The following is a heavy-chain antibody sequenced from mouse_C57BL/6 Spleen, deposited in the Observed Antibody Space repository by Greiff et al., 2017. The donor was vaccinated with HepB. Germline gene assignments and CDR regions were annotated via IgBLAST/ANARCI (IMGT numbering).Heavy chain of an antibody. CDR3: ARWLRDYLDY. CDR1: GYTFTSYW. D-gene: IGHD2-2*01. V-gene: IGHV1-50*01. CDR2: IDPSDSYT. J-gene: IGHJ2*01. Sequence: QVQLQQPGAELVKPGASVKLSCKASGYTFTSYWMQWVKQRPGQGLEWIGEIDPSDSYTNYNQKFKGKATLTVDTSSSTAYMQLSSLTSEDSAVYYCARWLRDYLDYWGQGTTLTVSS.